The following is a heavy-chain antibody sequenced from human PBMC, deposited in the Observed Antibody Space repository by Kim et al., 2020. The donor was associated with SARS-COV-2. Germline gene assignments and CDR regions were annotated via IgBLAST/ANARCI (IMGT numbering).Heavy chain of an antibody. D-gene: IGHD5-18*01. CDR2: IHYTGTT. Sequence: SETLSLTCSVSGGSVSSISYEWGWIRQPPGKGLEWIASIHYTGTTYYNPSLRSRVTISVDTSKNHFSLKLYSVTAADTAVYYCVRAWNTAMVNHWGQGTLVPVSS. V-gene: IGHV4-39*07. CDR3: VRAWNTAMVNH. J-gene: IGHJ5*02. CDR1: GGSVSSISYE.